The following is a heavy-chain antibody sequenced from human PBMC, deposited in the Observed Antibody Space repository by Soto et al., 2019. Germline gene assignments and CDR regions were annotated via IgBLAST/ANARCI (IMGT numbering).Heavy chain of an antibody. CDR1: GGTFSSYA. D-gene: IGHD2-2*01. Sequence: SVKVSCKASGGTFSSYAISWVRQPPGQGLEWMGGIIPIFGTANYAQKFQGRVTITADESTSTAYMELSSLRSEDTAVYYCASGVVVPAAYYYYYGMDVWGQGTTVTVSS. CDR2: IIPIFGTA. J-gene: IGHJ6*02. CDR3: ASGVVVPAAYYYYYGMDV. V-gene: IGHV1-69*13.